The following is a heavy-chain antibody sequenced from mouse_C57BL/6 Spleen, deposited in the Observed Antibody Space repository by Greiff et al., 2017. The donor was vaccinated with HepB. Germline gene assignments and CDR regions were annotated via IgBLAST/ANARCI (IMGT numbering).Heavy chain of an antibody. CDR2: TFYSGIT. D-gene: IGHD1-1*01. Sequence: VQLKQSGPSLVRPSQTLSLTCTVTGFSINSDSYWIWIRQFPGNKLEYIGYTFYSGITYYNPSLESRTYITRDTSKNQFSLKLSSVTTEDTATYYCARAFYSGYFDVWGTGTTVTVSS. J-gene: IGHJ1*03. CDR1: GFSINSDSY. CDR3: ARAFYSGYFDV. V-gene: IGHV3-3*01.